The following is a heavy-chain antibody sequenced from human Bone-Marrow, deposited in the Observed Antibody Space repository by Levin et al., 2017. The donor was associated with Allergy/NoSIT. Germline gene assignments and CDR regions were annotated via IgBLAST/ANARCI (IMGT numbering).Heavy chain of an antibody. CDR2: IYPDDSDS. V-gene: IGHV5-51*01. CDR3: ARHDGRDSSGYDESFAFDI. Sequence: ASVKVSCKASGYIFTNNWIVWVRQMPGKGLEWMGIIYPDDSDSRYSPSFQGQVTISADKSISTAYLQWSSLKASDTAMYYCARHDGRDSSGYDESFAFDIWGQGTRVTVSS. J-gene: IGHJ3*02. CDR1: GYIFTNNW. D-gene: IGHD6-19*01.